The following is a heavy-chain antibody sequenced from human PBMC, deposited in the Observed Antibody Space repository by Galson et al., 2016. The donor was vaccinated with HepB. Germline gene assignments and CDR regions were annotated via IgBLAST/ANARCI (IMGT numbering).Heavy chain of an antibody. Sequence: GAEVKRPGESLKISCKASGYSFTTYWIGWVRQVPGKGLEWVGIIYPGDSDTRYSPSFQGQVTISADRSISTAYLQWSSLKASDTAMYYCARRKNYAPDYWGQGTLVTVSS. CDR3: ARRKNYAPDY. D-gene: IGHD1-7*01. J-gene: IGHJ4*02. V-gene: IGHV5-51*01. CDR1: GYSFTTYW. CDR2: IYPGDSDT.